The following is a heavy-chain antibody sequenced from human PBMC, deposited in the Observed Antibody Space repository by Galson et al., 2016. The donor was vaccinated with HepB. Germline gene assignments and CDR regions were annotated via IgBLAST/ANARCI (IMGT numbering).Heavy chain of an antibody. CDR3: ATRGDCSGGSCYSYDY. V-gene: IGHV4-31*03. J-gene: IGHJ4*02. CDR1: GGSISSGGYY. Sequence: TLSLTCTVSGGSISSGGYYWSWIRQHPGKGLEWIGYIYYSGSTYYNPSPRGRVTISVDTSKNQFSLKLTSVTAADTAVYYCATRGDCSGGSCYSYDYWGQGTLVTVSS. CDR2: IYYSGST. D-gene: IGHD2-15*01.